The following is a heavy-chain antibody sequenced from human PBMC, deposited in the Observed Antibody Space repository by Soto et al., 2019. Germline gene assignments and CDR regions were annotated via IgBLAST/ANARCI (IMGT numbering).Heavy chain of an antibody. CDR1: GGTFRSYA. V-gene: IGHV1-69*13. CDR3: ARDPSMVRGVAPLPREVDY. CDR2: IIPIFGTA. J-gene: IGHJ4*02. D-gene: IGHD3-10*01. Sequence: GAPVKVSFKASGGTFRSYAFSWVRQAPGQGLDWMGGIIPIFGTANYAQKFQGRVTITADESTSTAYMELSSLRSEDTAVYYCARDPSMVRGVAPLPREVDYWGQGTLVTVSS.